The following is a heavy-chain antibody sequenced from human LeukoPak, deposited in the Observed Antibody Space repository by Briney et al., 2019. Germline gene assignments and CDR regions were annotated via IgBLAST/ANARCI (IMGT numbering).Heavy chain of an antibody. V-gene: IGHV1-18*01. Sequence: ASVKVSCKASGYTFTSYGISWVRQAPGQGLEWMGWISAYNGNTNYAQKLQGRVTMTTDTSTGTAYMELRSLRSDDTAVYYCARGPIAGSSGFEFDPWGQGTLVTVSS. D-gene: IGHD2-21*01. CDR1: GYTFTSYG. J-gene: IGHJ5*02. CDR3: ARGPIAGSSGFEFDP. CDR2: ISAYNGNT.